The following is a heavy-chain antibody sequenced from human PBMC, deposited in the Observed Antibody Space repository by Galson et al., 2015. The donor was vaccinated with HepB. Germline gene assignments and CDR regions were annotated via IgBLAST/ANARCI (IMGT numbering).Heavy chain of an antibody. J-gene: IGHJ6*02. D-gene: IGHD3-10*01. CDR3: AEEGRYGSGSYYNEPYYYYYGMDV. Sequence: SLRLSCAASGFTFSSYSMNWVRQAPGKGLEWVSSISSSSSYIYYADSVKGRFTISRDNAKNSLYLQMNSLRAEDTAVYYCAEEGRYGSGSYYNEPYYYYYGMDVWGQGTT. CDR1: GFTFSSYS. V-gene: IGHV3-21*01. CDR2: ISSSSSYI.